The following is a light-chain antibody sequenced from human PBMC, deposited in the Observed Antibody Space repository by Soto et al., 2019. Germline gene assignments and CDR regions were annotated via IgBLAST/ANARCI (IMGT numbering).Light chain of an antibody. CDR3: QQYNSYPYT. CDR1: QSISSR. J-gene: IGKJ2*01. Sequence: DIQMTQSPSTLSESVGDRVTITCRASQSISSRLAWYQQKPGQAPKLLIYKASSLESGVPSRFSGSGSGTEFPLTISSLQPDDFATYYCQQYNSYPYTFGQGTKMEIK. V-gene: IGKV1-5*03. CDR2: KAS.